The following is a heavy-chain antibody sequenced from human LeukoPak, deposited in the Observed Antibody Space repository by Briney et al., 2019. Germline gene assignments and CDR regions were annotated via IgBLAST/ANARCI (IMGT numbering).Heavy chain of an antibody. J-gene: IGHJ1*01. D-gene: IGHD6-19*01. CDR2: ISNTGTT. CDR3: ARAPGSGWSN. CDR1: GYSISSGYY. V-gene: IGHV4-38-2*02. Sequence: SETLSLTCRVSGYSISSGYYWGSIRQPPGKGLQWIAAISNTGTTYYDPSLKSRVTITIDTLKNQFSLGLRSATASDTALYYCARAPGSGWSNWGQGNLVTVSS.